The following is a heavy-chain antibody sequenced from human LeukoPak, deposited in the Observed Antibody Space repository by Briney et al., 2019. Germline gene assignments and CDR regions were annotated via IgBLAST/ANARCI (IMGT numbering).Heavy chain of an antibody. CDR2: ISGYNGET. D-gene: IGHD4-11*01. CDR3: ARSGDSKWFDP. V-gene: IGHV1-18*01. Sequence: ASVKVSCKTSGFTFSSFGISWMRQAPGQGPEWMGWISGYNGETKYGQNFQGRVTMTTDTPTSTAYMELRSLRSDDTAVYYSARSGDSKWFDPWGQGTLVTVSS. CDR1: GFTFSSFG. J-gene: IGHJ5*02.